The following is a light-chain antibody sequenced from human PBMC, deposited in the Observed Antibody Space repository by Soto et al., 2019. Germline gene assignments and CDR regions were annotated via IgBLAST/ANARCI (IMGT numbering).Light chain of an antibody. Sequence: DIQITQSPSTLSASVGDRVTITCRASQSIRSWLAWYQQKPGKAPKLLIYDASSLESGVPSRFSGSGSGTEFTLAISSRQPDDFATYYCQQYNSYRRKFGQGHKVE. CDR3: QQYNSYRRK. CDR1: QSIRSW. V-gene: IGKV1-5*01. J-gene: IGKJ1*01. CDR2: DAS.